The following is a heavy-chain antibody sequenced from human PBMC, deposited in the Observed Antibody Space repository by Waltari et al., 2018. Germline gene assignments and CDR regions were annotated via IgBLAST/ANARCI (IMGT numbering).Heavy chain of an antibody. D-gene: IGHD3-10*01. V-gene: IGHV3-74*01. CDR2: INSDGSST. J-gene: IGHJ6*02. CDR3: ARGGQRGYYYYGMDV. Sequence: EVQLVESGGGLVQPGGSLRLSCAASGFTFSSYWMHWVRPAPGKGLVWVSRINSDGSSTSYADSVKGRFTISRDNAKNTLYLQMNSLIAEDTAVYYCARGGQRGYYYYGMDVWGQGTTVTVSS. CDR1: GFTFSSYW.